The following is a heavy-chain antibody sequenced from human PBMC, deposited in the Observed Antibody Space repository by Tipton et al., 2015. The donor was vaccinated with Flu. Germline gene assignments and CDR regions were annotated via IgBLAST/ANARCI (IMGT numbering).Heavy chain of an antibody. CDR1: GDSIRSDYL. V-gene: IGHV4-38-2*01. CDR2: IHRSGST. Sequence: LRLSCVVSGDSIRSDYLWGWIRQPPGKGLEWVATIHRSGSTKYNPSLKSRVIMSVDTSKNRFSLNLSSVSAADTAVYYCSRSHYNASGGTLTYFDLWGRGTLVTVSS. CDR3: SRSHYNASGGTLTYFDL. D-gene: IGHD3-10*01. J-gene: IGHJ2*01.